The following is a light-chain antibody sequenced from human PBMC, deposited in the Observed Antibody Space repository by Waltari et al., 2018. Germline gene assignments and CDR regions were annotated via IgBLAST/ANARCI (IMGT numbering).Light chain of an antibody. CDR3: SSYTTSTTLKI. CDR1: NNDVGNFNF. Sequence: QSALTQPASVSGSPGQSITISCRGTNNDVGNFNFVSWYQQHPGKAPKLIIYEVTRRPCGGSHRFAGSKSGITASLTISGLQAEDEADYYCSSYTTSTTLKIFGGGTRVTVL. CDR2: EVT. J-gene: IGLJ2*01. V-gene: IGLV2-14*01.